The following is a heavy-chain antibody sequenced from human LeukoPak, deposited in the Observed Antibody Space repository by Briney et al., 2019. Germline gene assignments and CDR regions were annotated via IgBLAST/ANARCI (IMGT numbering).Heavy chain of an antibody. CDR1: GGSISSSSYY. CDR2: IYYSGST. CDR3: ARQSGTVGAHY. J-gene: IGHJ4*02. V-gene: IGHV4-39*01. D-gene: IGHD1-26*01. Sequence: SETLSLTCTVSGGSISSSSYYWGWIRQPPGKGLVWIGSIYYSGSTYYNPSLKSRVTICVDRSKNQFSLKLSSVTAGDAAVCYCARQSGTVGAHYWREETLVTVSS.